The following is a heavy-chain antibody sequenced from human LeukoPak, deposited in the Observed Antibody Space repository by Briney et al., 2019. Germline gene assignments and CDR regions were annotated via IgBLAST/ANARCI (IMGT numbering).Heavy chain of an antibody. CDR3: ARSHDSSGYYYLI. J-gene: IGHJ4*02. Sequence: MSGESLKISCEASGYTFSNYWIGWVRQMPGKGLEWMGIIYPDDSDTKYSPSFQGQVTISADKSISTAYLQWSSLKASDTAMYYCARSHDSSGYYYLIWGQGTLVTVSS. CDR1: GYTFSNYW. D-gene: IGHD3-22*01. CDR2: IYPDDSDT. V-gene: IGHV5-51*01.